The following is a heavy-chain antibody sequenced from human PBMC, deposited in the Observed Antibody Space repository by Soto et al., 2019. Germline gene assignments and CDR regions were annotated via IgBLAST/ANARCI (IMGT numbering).Heavy chain of an antibody. CDR1: EFTFTDAW. Sequence: EVQLVESGGGLVKPGGSLRLSCLVSEFTFTDAWMSWVRQAPGKGLEWVGRIKSRADGGTRDYAAPVKDRLSISSDDSKTRLYLEMHSVKIEDTAIYCCTTAPPVPWGQGTLVTVSS. J-gene: IGHJ4*02. V-gene: IGHV3-15*05. CDR2: IKSRADGGTR. D-gene: IGHD1-1*01. CDR3: TTAPPVP.